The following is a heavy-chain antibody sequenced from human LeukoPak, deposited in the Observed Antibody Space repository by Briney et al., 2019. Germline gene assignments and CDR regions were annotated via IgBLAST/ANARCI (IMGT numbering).Heavy chain of an antibody. V-gene: IGHV1-2*02. CDR3: ARERLNWNERALDY. J-gene: IGHJ4*02. CDR2: INPNSGGT. Sequence: ASVKVSCKASGYTFTGYYMHWVRQAPGQGLEGMGWINPNSGGTNYAQKFQGRVPLTRGPALGPAYMELSTLSCDDPALYYCARERLNWNERALDYWRQGSLVTLSS. CDR1: GYTFTGYY. D-gene: IGHD1-20*01.